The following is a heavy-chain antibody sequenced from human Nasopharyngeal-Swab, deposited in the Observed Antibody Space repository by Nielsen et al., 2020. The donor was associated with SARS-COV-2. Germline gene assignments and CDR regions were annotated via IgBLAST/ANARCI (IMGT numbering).Heavy chain of an antibody. D-gene: IGHD4-17*01. J-gene: IGHJ4*02. Sequence: ASVKDSCKASGYTFTSYGISWVRQAPGQGLEWMGWISAYNGNTNYAQKLQGRVTMTTDTSTSTAYMELRSLRSDDTAVYYCARRDYGDSYADYWGQGILVTVSS. V-gene: IGHV1-18*01. CDR2: ISAYNGNT. CDR3: ARRDYGDSYADY. CDR1: GYTFTSYG.